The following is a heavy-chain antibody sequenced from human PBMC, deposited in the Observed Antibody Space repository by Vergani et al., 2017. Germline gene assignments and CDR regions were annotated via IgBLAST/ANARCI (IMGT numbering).Heavy chain of an antibody. CDR3: AKNPGISTTRHYYAMDV. CDR1: GFNFSDNY. CDR2: ISPGASTV. Sequence: LEESGGGSVKPGGSLRLSCAASGFNFSDNYMSWIRQAPGKGLEWVSHISPGASTVSYTDSVTGRFTVSRDNDNNSLTLDMTTLRVEDTAVYYCAKNPGISTTRHYYAMDVWGQGTTVTVSS. D-gene: IGHD1-1*01. V-gene: IGHV3-11*04. J-gene: IGHJ6*02.